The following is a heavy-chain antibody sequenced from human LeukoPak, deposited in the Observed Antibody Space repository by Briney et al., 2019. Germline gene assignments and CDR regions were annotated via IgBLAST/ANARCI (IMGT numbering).Heavy chain of an antibody. D-gene: IGHD3-22*01. Sequence: ASVKVSCKASGGTFSSYAISWVRQAPGQGLEWMGGIIPIFGTANYAQKFQGRVTITADKSTSTAYMELSSLRSEDTAVYYCARIRLTGGFGYYDSSGYYLDYWGQGTLVTVSS. CDR1: GGTFSSYA. CDR3: ARIRLTGGFGYYDSSGYYLDY. V-gene: IGHV1-69*06. J-gene: IGHJ4*02. CDR2: IIPIFGTA.